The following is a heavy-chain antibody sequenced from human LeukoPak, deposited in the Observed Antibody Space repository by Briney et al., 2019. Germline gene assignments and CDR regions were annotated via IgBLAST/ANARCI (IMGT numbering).Heavy chain of an antibody. V-gene: IGHV3-23*01. CDR1: GFTFSSCA. J-gene: IGHJ4*02. CDR3: AKDWSSTSYYGSGSYDY. Sequence: GGSLRLSCAASGFTFSSCAMTWVRQDPGKGLEWVSVISGSGGNTYYADSVKGRFTISRDNSKNTLYLQMNSLRAEDTAVYYCAKDWSSTSYYGSGSYDYWGQGTLVTVSS. CDR2: ISGSGGNT. D-gene: IGHD3-10*01.